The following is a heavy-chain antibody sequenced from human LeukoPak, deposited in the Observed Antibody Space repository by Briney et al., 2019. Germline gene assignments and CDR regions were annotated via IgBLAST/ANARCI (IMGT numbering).Heavy chain of an antibody. Sequence: SETLSLTCTVSGGSISSSSYYWSWIRQPAGKGLEWIGRIYTSGSTNYNPSLKRRVTMSVDTSKNQFSLKLSSVTAADTAVYYCARDGSPPEWFGALAVFDYWGQRTLVTVSS. J-gene: IGHJ4*02. CDR2: IYTSGST. V-gene: IGHV4-61*02. CDR1: GGSISSSSYY. D-gene: IGHD3-10*01. CDR3: ARDGSPPEWFGALAVFDY.